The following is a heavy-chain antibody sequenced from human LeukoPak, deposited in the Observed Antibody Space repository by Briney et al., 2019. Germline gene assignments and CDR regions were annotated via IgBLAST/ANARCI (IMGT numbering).Heavy chain of an antibody. Sequence: GESLRLSCAVSGFTVSSSYMSWVRQAPGKGLEWVAFVYGDDNTYYADSVEGRFTISRDNSENAFYLQMINLRADDTAVYYCARGVVGIIPIDHWGQGTLVTASS. CDR3: ARGVVGIIPIDH. CDR1: GFTVSSSY. D-gene: IGHD1-26*01. J-gene: IGHJ4*02. CDR2: VYGDDNT. V-gene: IGHV3-53*01.